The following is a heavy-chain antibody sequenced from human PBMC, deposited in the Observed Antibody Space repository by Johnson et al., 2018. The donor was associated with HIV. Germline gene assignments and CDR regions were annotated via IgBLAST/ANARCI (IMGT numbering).Heavy chain of an antibody. CDR1: GFTVSSNY. Sequence: VQLVESGGGLIQPGGSLRLSCAASGFTVSSNYMNWVRQPPGKGLEWVSVIYRGGSTYYADAVKGRFNIPRDNSKNTLYLQMNSLRAEDTAVYYCARATLYFDILTGYQPDAFDIWGQGTMVTVSS. D-gene: IGHD3-9*01. CDR3: ARATLYFDILTGYQPDAFDI. CDR2: IYRGGST. J-gene: IGHJ3*02. V-gene: IGHV3-53*01.